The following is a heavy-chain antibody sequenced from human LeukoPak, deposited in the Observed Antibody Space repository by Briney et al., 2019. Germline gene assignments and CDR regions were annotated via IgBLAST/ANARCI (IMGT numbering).Heavy chain of an antibody. CDR1: GGSFSGYY. Sequence: SETLSLTCAVYGGSFSGYYWSWIRQPPGKGLEWIGEINHSGSTNYNPSLKSRVTISVDTSKNQFSLKLSSVTAADTAVYYCARRRELLLVPFGWFDPWGQGTLVTVSS. J-gene: IGHJ5*02. D-gene: IGHD1-26*01. CDR2: INHSGST. CDR3: ARRRELLLVPFGWFDP. V-gene: IGHV4-34*01.